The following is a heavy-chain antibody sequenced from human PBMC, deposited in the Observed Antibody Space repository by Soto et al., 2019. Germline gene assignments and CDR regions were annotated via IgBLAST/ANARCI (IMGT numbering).Heavy chain of an antibody. CDR1: GFTFSSYG. V-gene: IGHV3-33*08. CDR2: IWYDGSIK. CDR3: PRAFSPGVAGRLFDF. Sequence: GGSLRLSCVAPGFTFSSYGMHWVRQAPGKGLEWLAVIWYDGSIKYYADSVKGRFTISRDDSKNTLYLQMDSLRVEDSAIYYCPRAFSPGVAGRLFDFWGLGTPVTVSS. D-gene: IGHD6-19*01. J-gene: IGHJ4*02.